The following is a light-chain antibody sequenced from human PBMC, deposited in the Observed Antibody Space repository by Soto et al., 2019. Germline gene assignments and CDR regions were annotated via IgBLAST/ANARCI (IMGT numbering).Light chain of an antibody. V-gene: IGKV1-13*02. CDR2: KAS. CDR3: QQYNSYST. CDR1: QGISSA. Sequence: AIQLTQSPSSLSASVGDRVTITCRASQGISSALAWYQQKPGKAPKLLIYKASSLESGVPSRFSGSGSGTEFTLTISSLQPDDFATYYCQQYNSYSTFGQGTKV. J-gene: IGKJ1*01.